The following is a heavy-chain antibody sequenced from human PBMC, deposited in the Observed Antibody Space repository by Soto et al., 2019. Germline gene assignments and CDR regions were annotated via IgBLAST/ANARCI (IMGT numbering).Heavy chain of an antibody. V-gene: IGHV3-53*01. Sequence: PGGSLRLSCAASGFTVSSNYMSWVRQAPGKGLEWVSVLYSGGSTYYADSVKGRFTISRDNSKNTLYLQMNSLRAEDTAVYYRARVLYDSSGYYPSPDYYYGMDVWGQGTTVTVSS. J-gene: IGHJ6*02. CDR1: GFTVSSNY. CDR3: ARVLYDSSGYYPSPDYYYGMDV. D-gene: IGHD3-22*01. CDR2: LYSGGST.